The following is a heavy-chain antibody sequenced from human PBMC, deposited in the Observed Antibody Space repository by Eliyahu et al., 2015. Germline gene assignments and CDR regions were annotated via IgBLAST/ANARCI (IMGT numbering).Heavy chain of an antibody. Sequence: QVQLQESGPGLVKPSXTLSLTCTVSGGSISSGDYYWSWIRQPPGKGLEWIGYIYYSGSTYYNPSLKSRVTISVDTSKNQFSLKLSSVTAADTAVYYCARARGITMVRGVAAQFDYWGQGTLVTVSS. J-gene: IGHJ4*02. V-gene: IGHV4-30-4*01. D-gene: IGHD3-10*01. CDR3: ARARGITMVRGVAAQFDY. CDR2: IYYSGST. CDR1: GGSISSGDYY.